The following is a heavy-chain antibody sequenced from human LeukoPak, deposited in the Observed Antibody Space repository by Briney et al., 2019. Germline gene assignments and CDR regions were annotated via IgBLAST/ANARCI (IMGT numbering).Heavy chain of an antibody. D-gene: IGHD6-13*01. Sequence: GGSLRLSCAASGFTFSSYGMHWVRQAPGKGLEWVAAIWHDGGDKNYADSVKGRFTISRDNSKNTLYLQMNSLRAEDTAVYYCAKDTTSGYSSSWYYFDYWGQGTLVTVSS. V-gene: IGHV3-33*06. J-gene: IGHJ4*02. CDR1: GFTFSSYG. CDR2: IWHDGGDK. CDR3: AKDTTSGYSSSWYYFDY.